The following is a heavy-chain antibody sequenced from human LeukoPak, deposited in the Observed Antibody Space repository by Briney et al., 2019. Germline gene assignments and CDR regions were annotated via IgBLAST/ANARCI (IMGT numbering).Heavy chain of an antibody. CDR1: GFIFKDNF. D-gene: IGHD1-26*01. CDR2: IKQDGSEK. V-gene: IGHV3-7*01. Sequence: GGSLRLSCTASGFIFKDNFMSWVRQAPGKGLEWVANIKQDGSEKYYVDSVKGRFTISRDNAKNSLYLQMNSLRAEDTAVYYCARERGSYLDPWGQGTLVTVSS. CDR3: ARERGSYLDP. J-gene: IGHJ5*02.